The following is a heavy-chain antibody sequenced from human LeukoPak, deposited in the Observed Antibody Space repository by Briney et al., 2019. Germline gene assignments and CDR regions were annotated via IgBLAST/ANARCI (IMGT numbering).Heavy chain of an antibody. V-gene: IGHV3-23*01. D-gene: IGHD6-13*01. CDR2: IRGIVETT. CDR3: AKVAAAGPDYFDY. J-gene: IGHJ4*01. Sequence: PGGSLRLSCAASGFTFSSYAMTWVRQAPGKGLEWVSGIRGIVETTYCADSVKGRFTISRDNSKNTLYLQMDSLRAEDTAAYYCAKVAAAGPDYFDYWGHGILVTVSS. CDR1: GFTFSSYA.